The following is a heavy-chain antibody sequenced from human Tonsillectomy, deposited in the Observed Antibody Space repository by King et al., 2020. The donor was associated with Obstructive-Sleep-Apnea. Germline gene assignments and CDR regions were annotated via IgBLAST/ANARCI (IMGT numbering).Heavy chain of an antibody. J-gene: IGHJ4*02. CDR3: ARDAHSSGINYFDY. V-gene: IGHV3-30*04. CDR2: ISYDGSSK. D-gene: IGHD6-19*01. CDR1: GFTFSSYA. Sequence: VQLVESGGGVVQPGRSLRLSCAASGFTFSSYAMHWVRPAPGKGLEWGAVISYDGSSKYYADSVKGRLTLSRDNSKNTLYLQMNSLRAEDTAVFSCARDAHSSGINYFDYWGQGTLVTVSS.